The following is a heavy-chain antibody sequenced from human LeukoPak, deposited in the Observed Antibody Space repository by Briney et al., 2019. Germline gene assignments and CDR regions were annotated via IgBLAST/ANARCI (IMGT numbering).Heavy chain of an antibody. CDR1: GGSLSGYY. Sequence: PSETLSLTCAVYGGSLSGYYWSWIRQPPGKGLEWIGEINHSGSTNYNPSLKSRVTISVDTSKNQFSLKLSSVTAADTAVYYCATLGRVGYSSSWYEGGWFDPWGQGTLVTVSS. V-gene: IGHV4-34*01. CDR3: ATLGRVGYSSSWYEGGWFDP. J-gene: IGHJ5*02. CDR2: INHSGST. D-gene: IGHD6-13*01.